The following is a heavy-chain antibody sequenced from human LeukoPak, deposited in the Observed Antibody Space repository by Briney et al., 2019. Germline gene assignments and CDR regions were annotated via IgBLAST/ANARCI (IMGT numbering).Heavy chain of an antibody. CDR3: ARSSAKDIVVVPAAILHYYGMDV. D-gene: IGHD2-2*02. V-gene: IGHV1-18*01. J-gene: IGHJ6*02. Sequence: ASVKVSCKASGYTFTGYGISWVRQAPGQGLEWMGWISAYNGNTNYAQKLQGRVTMTTDTSTSTAYMELRSLRSDDTAVYYCARSSAKDIVVVPAAILHYYGMDVWGQGTTVTVSS. CDR2: ISAYNGNT. CDR1: GYTFTGYG.